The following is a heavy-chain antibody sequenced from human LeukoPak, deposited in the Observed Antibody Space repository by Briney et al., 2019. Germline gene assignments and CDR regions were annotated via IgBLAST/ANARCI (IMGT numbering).Heavy chain of an antibody. CDR3: ARDQDYSDRSCYYYVFYY. V-gene: IGHV3-30*03. CDR2: ISYDGITT. J-gene: IGHJ4*02. CDR1: GFAFSGHC. Sequence: GGSLRLSCAASGFAFSGHCMHCVRQAPDKGPEWVAIISYDGITTYYADYVKGRFTISRDNSKHTLFLQMNSLRAEDTAVYYCARDQDYSDRSCYYYVFYYWGQGALVTVSS. D-gene: IGHD3-22*01.